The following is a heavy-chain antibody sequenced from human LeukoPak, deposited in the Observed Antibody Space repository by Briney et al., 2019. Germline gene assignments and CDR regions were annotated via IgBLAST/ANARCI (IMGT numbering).Heavy chain of an antibody. CDR2: IYPGDSDT. J-gene: IGHJ2*01. CDR1: GYSFTSYW. CDR3: ARQFSGGSPLLDFDL. Sequence: GESLKISCKGSGYSFTSYWIVWVRQMPGKGLEWMGAIYPGDSDTRYSPSFQGQVTISADKSISTAFLLWSSLKASDTAMYYCARQFSGGSPLLDFDLWGRGTLVTVSS. V-gene: IGHV5-51*01. D-gene: IGHD2-15*01.